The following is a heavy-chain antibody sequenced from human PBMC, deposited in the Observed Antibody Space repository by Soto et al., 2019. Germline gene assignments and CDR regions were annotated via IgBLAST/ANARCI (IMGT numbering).Heavy chain of an antibody. D-gene: IGHD3-10*01. Sequence: PSETLSLTCAVYGGSFSGYYWSWIRQPPGKGLEWIGEINHSGSTNYNPSLKSRVTISVDTSKNQFSLKLSSVTAADTAVYYCASYGSGSQDYWGQGTLVTASS. CDR2: INHSGST. CDR1: GGSFSGYY. J-gene: IGHJ4*02. V-gene: IGHV4-34*01. CDR3: ASYGSGSQDY.